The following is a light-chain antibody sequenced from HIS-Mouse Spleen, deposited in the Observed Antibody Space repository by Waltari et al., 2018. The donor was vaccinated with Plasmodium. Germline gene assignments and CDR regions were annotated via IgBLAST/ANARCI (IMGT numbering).Light chain of an antibody. Sequence: AIRMTQSPSSFSASTGDRVTITCRASQGISSYLAWYQQKPGKAPKLLIDAASTLQSGFPSRFSGSGSGTDFTLTISCLQSEDFATYYCQQYYSYLLTFGGGTKVEIK. CDR3: QQYYSYLLT. J-gene: IGKJ4*01. CDR1: QGISSY. V-gene: IGKV1-8*01. CDR2: AAS.